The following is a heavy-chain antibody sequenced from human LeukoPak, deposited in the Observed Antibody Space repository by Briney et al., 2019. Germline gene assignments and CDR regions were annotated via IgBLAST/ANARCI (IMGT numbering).Heavy chain of an antibody. J-gene: IGHJ4*02. CDR3: ARVPPIAAAGMSPLFDY. Sequence: GGSLRVSCAVSGFTFSDYYMSWIRQAPGKGLEWVSYISSSGSTIYYADSVKGRFTISRDNAKNSLYLQMNSLRAEDTAVYYCARVPPIAAAGMSPLFDYWGQGALVTVSS. V-gene: IGHV3-11*01. CDR2: ISSSGSTI. D-gene: IGHD6-13*01. CDR1: GFTFSDYY.